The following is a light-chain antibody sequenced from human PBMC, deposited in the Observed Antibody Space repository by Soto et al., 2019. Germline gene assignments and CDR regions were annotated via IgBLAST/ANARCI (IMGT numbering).Light chain of an antibody. CDR2: MNN. V-gene: IGLV1-47*01. CDR1: SSNIGSNY. J-gene: IGLJ2*01. CDR3: VAWDDSLSGVV. Sequence: QSALTQPPSASGTPGQRVTISCSGSSSNIGSNYVYWYQQLPGTAPKLLIYMNNQRPSGVPDRFSGSKSGTSASLAISGLRSEDEADYYCVAWDDSLSGVVFGGGTKLTVL.